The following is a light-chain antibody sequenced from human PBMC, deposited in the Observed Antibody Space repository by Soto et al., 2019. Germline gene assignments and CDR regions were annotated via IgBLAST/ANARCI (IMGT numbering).Light chain of an antibody. CDR2: EVN. Sequence: QSVLTQPPSASGSPGQSVTISCTGSSRDVGGYNYVSWYQQHPGKAPRLMIYEVNKRPSGVPDRFSGSRSGNTASLTVSGLQPEDEATYFCSSYAGSNTLLFGGGTKVTVL. CDR3: SSYAGSNTLL. CDR1: SRDVGGYNY. J-gene: IGLJ2*01. V-gene: IGLV2-8*01.